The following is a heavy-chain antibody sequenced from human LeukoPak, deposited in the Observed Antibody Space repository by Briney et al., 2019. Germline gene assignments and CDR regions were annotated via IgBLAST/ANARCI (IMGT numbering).Heavy chain of an antibody. V-gene: IGHV3-23*01. CDR3: AKEILRYSYGFDC. CDR1: GFTDSSNA. CDR2: ISGGGGST. Sequence: GGSLTLSCAPSGFTDSSNAMTWARQAPGKGLEWVSSISGGGGSTFYADSVKGRFTISRDNSKNTLYMQINSLRAEYTAKYYCAKEILRYSYGFDCWGQGTLVIVSS. D-gene: IGHD5-18*01. J-gene: IGHJ4*02.